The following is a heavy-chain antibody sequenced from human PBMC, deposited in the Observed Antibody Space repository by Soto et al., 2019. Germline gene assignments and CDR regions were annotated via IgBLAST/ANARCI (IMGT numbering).Heavy chain of an antibody. Sequence: PGGSLRLSCAASGFTFSSYSMNWVRQAPGKGLEWVSYISSSSSTIYYADSVKGRFTISRDNAKNSLYLQMNSLRAEDTAVYYCARDQRLRDGFSFDYWGQGTLVTVSS. CDR1: GFTFSSYS. J-gene: IGHJ4*02. V-gene: IGHV3-48*01. CDR3: ARDQRLRDGFSFDY. D-gene: IGHD5-12*01. CDR2: ISSSSSTI.